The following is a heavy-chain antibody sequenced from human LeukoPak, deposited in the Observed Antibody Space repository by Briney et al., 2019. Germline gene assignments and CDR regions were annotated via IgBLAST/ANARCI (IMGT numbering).Heavy chain of an antibody. Sequence: GGSLRLSCGASGFTFSSYEMIWVRQAPGKGLEWVANIKQDGSEKYYVDSVKGRFTISRDNAKNSLYLQMNSLRAEGTAVYYCARDLSTLYAFDIWGQGTMVTVSS. CDR2: IKQDGSEK. CDR3: ARDLSTLYAFDI. J-gene: IGHJ3*02. V-gene: IGHV3-7*01. CDR1: GFTFSSYE.